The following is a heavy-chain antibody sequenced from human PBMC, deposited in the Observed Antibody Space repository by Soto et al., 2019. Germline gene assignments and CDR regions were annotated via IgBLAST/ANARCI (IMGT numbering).Heavy chain of an antibody. CDR2: IYYSGST. V-gene: IGHV4-30-4*01. D-gene: IGHD5-18*01. CDR1: GGSISSGDYY. CDR3: ARGGGYSYGYFYYFDY. J-gene: IGHJ4*02. Sequence: PSETLSLTCTVSGGSISSGDYYWRWIRQPPGKGLEWIGYIYYSGSTYYNPSLKRRVTISVDTSKNQFSLKLSSVTAADTAVYYCARGGGYSYGYFYYFDYWGQGTLVTVSS.